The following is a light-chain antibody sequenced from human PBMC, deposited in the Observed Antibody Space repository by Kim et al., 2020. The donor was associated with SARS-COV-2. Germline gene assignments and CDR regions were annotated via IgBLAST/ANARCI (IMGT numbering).Light chain of an antibody. CDR3: QSTDSSGTYVV. J-gene: IGLJ2*01. CDR1: ALAKQY. Sequence: PGQTARITCSGDALAKQYAYWYQQKAGQAPVLVIYKDSERPSGIPERFSSSSSGTTVTLTISGVQAEDEADYYCQSTDSSGTYVVFGGGTQLTVL. CDR2: KDS. V-gene: IGLV3-25*03.